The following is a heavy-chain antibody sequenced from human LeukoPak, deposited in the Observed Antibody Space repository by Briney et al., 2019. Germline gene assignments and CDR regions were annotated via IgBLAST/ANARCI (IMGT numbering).Heavy chain of an antibody. CDR3: AKNGPKGPFVRYFDY. V-gene: IGHV3-30*04. CDR2: ISYDGSNK. Sequence: PGRSLRLSCAASGFTFSSYAMHWVRQAPGKGLEWVAVISYDGSNKYYADSVKGRFTISRDNSKNTLYLQMTSLRAEDTAVYYCAKNGPKGPFVRYFDYWGQGTLITVSS. CDR1: GFTFSSYA. J-gene: IGHJ4*02. D-gene: IGHD2-8*01.